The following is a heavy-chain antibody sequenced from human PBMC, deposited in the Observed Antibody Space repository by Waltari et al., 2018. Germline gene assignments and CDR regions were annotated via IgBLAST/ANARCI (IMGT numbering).Heavy chain of an antibody. D-gene: IGHD2-2*01. Sequence: QVQLQQWGAGLLKPSETLSLTCAVYGGSVSGYYWSWIRQPPGKGLAWVGEINQSGSTSTNPSLKRRVTIAVDTAKNQFSRKLSSVTAADTAVYYCARGPTYTDLGYCSSTSCYGPYYYYGMDVWGQGTTVTVSS. CDR2: INQSGST. V-gene: IGHV4-34*01. J-gene: IGHJ6*02. CDR1: GGSVSGYY. CDR3: ARGPTYTDLGYCSSTSCYGPYYYYGMDV.